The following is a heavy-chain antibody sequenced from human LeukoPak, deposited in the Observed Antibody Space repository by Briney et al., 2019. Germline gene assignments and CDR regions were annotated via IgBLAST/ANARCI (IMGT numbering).Heavy chain of an antibody. V-gene: IGHV3-48*01. CDR1: GFTFSSYS. D-gene: IGHD3-22*01. CDR3: ATMISSGAFDI. CDR2: ISSSSSTI. J-gene: IGHJ3*02. Sequence: GGSLRLSCAGSGFTFSSYSMNWLRHAPGKGLEWVSYISSSSSTIYYADSVKGRFTISRYNAKNSLYLQMNSLRAEDTAVFYCATMISSGAFDIWGQGTMVTVSS.